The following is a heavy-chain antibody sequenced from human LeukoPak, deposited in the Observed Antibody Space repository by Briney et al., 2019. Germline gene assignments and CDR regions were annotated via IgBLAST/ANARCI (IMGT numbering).Heavy chain of an antibody. CDR3: GAYDSSGRLDF. D-gene: IGHD3-22*01. CDR1: GYSIFSGYY. Sequence: PSKTLSLTCTVFGYSIFSGYYWSWIRPAPGEGLEWIGSFHHTGGNHYNPSLQSRVTISVDTTGNELSLEMSSVTAADTAVYFCGAYDSSGRLDFWGHGTRVTVSS. J-gene: IGHJ4*01. CDR2: FHHTGGN. V-gene: IGHV4-38-2*02.